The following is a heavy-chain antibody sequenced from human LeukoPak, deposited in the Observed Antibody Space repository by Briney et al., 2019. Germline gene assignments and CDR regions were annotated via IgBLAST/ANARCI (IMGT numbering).Heavy chain of an antibody. Sequence: PGGSLRLSCAASGFTFYTYSMNWARQAPGKGLEWVSSISSSSSHKYYTDSVKGRFTISRGNAKNSLYLQMNSLRAEDTAVYYCARVNGGSGWPTDVWGQGTTVTVSS. CDR2: ISSSSSHK. CDR1: GFTFYTYS. V-gene: IGHV3-21*01. CDR3: ARVNGGSGWPTDV. D-gene: IGHD6-19*01. J-gene: IGHJ6*02.